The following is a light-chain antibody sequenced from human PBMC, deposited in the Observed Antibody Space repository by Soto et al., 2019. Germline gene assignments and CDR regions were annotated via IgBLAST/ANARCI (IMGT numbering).Light chain of an antibody. V-gene: IGKV3-15*01. Sequence: EIVMTQSPATLSVSPGERVTLSCRASQSISTNLAWYQQKPGQAPRLLIYAASTRATGIPARFSGSGSGTDFTVTISSLQTEDFAVYYCQQYNGWPRTFGHGTKVEI. J-gene: IGKJ1*01. CDR2: AAS. CDR1: QSISTN. CDR3: QQYNGWPRT.